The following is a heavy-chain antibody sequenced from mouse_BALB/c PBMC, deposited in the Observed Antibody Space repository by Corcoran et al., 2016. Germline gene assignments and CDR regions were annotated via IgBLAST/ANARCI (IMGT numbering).Heavy chain of an antibody. J-gene: IGHJ3*01. Sequence: QVQLVQSGAEVKKPGSSVKVSCKPSGYPFTGYHMHWVRQAPGHGLEWMGWINPYGGGTNNGQKLPGKVTRSKDTSISTAYMELSRLRSDDKAVYYCARVAYIRYYGLNAFDIWGQGTIVTVSS. V-gene: IGHV1S126*01. CDR1: GYPFTGYH. D-gene: IGHD1-1*02. CDR3: ARVAYIRYYGLNAFDI. CDR2: INPYGGGT.